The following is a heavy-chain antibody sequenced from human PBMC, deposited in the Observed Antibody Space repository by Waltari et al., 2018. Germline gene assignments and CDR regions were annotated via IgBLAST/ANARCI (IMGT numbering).Heavy chain of an antibody. V-gene: IGHV4-39*01. CDR3: ARRPGWELLSNWFDP. CDR2: IYYSGST. Sequence: QLQLQESGPGLVKPSETLSLTCTVSGGSISSSSYYWGWIRQPPGKGLEWIGSIYYSGSTYYNPSLKSRVTISVDTSKNQFSLKLSSVTAADTAVYYCARRPGWELLSNWFDPWGQGTLVTVSS. J-gene: IGHJ5*02. CDR1: GGSISSSSYY. D-gene: IGHD3-10*01.